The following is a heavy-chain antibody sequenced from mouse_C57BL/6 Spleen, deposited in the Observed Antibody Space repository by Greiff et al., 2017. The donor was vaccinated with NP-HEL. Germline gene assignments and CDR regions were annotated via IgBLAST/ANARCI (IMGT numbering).Heavy chain of an antibody. Sequence: EVKLMESGGGLVQPGGSLSLSCAASGFTFTDYYMSWVRQPPGKALEWLGFIRNKANGYTTEYSASVKGRFTISRDNSQSILYLQMNALRAEDSATYYCARWLRRDYYAMDYWGQGTSVTVSS. J-gene: IGHJ4*01. CDR2: IRNKANGYTT. CDR3: ARWLRRDYYAMDY. CDR1: GFTFTDYY. D-gene: IGHD2-2*01. V-gene: IGHV7-3*01.